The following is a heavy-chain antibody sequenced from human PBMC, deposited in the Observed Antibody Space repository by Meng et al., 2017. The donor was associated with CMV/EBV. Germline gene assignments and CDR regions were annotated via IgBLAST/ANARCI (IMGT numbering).Heavy chain of an antibody. Sequence: SGPTLVKPTQTLTLTCTFSGFSLTTRGMRVSWIRQPPGKAQEWLARIDWDDDEFYSTSLRTRLTISKDTSKNQVVLTMTNVDPVDTATYYCTRSPDGYNPGFDSWGLGTLVTVSS. CDR1: GFSLTTRGMR. CDR2: IDWDDDE. V-gene: IGHV2-70D*14. D-gene: IGHD5-24*01. J-gene: IGHJ4*02. CDR3: TRSPDGYNPGFDS.